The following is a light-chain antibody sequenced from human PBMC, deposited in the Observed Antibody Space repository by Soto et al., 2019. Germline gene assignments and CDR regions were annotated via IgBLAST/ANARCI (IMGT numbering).Light chain of an antibody. V-gene: IGKV1-5*03. CDR1: QSISSW. Sequence: DIQMTQSPSTLSASVGDRVTITCRASQSISSWLAWFQQKPGKAPNLLIYKASSLKSGVPSRFSGSGSGTEFTLTISSLQPYDFATYYCQQYNSYPWMFGQGTKVEIK. J-gene: IGKJ1*01. CDR3: QQYNSYPWM. CDR2: KAS.